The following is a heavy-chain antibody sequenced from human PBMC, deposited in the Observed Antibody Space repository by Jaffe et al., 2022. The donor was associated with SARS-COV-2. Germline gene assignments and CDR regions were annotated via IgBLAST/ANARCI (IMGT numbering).Heavy chain of an antibody. V-gene: IGHV4-34*01. CDR1: GGSFSGYY. Sequence: QVQLQQWGAGLLKPSETLSLTCAVYGGSFSGYYWSWIRQPPGKGLEWIGEINHSGSTNYNPSLKSRVTISVDTSKNQFSLKLSSVTAADTAVYYCARGGRQWLVRWFDPWGQGTLVTVSS. J-gene: IGHJ5*02. CDR2: INHSGST. CDR3: ARGGRQWLVRWFDP. D-gene: IGHD6-19*01.